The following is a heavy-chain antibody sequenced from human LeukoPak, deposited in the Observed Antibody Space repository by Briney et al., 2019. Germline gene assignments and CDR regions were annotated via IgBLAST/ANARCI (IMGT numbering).Heavy chain of an antibody. Sequence: ASVKVACKASGYTFTNYYMHWVRQAPGQGLEWMGIINPSDGSTSYAQKFQGRVTVTRDTSTRTVYMELSSLTSEDTAVYYCARGHSSGWLNFDYWGQGTLVTVSS. J-gene: IGHJ4*02. D-gene: IGHD6-19*01. CDR2: INPSDGST. CDR1: GYTFTNYY. CDR3: ARGHSSGWLNFDY. V-gene: IGHV1-46*01.